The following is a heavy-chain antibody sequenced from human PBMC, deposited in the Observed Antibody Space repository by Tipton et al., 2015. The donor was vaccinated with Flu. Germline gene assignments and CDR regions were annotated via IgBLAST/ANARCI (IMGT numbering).Heavy chain of an antibody. CDR2: VYSSGIT. Sequence: TLSLTCTVSGDSISRDFSTMCSWSWIRQPPGKGLEWIGYVYSSGITNYNPSLESRITMSVDTSKEQFSLRLSSVTTADTAVYYCARETRRAAGGYLFDSWGQGTLVTVSS. CDR1: GDSISRDF. V-gene: IGHV4-59*01. CDR3: ARETRRAAGGYLFDS. J-gene: IGHJ4*02. D-gene: IGHD2-15*01.